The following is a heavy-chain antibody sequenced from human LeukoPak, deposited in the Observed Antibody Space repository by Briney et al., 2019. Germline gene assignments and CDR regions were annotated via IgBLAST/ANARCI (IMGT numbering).Heavy chain of an antibody. V-gene: IGHV3-30*02. D-gene: IGHD6-13*01. Sequence: PGGSLRLSCAASGFTSSSYGMHWVRQAPGKGLEWVAFIRYDGSNKYYADSVKGRFTISRDNAKNSLYLQMNSLRAEDTAVYYCARSLGYSSSWYGYRGQGTLVTVSS. CDR1: GFTSSSYG. CDR3: ARSLGYSSSWYGY. J-gene: IGHJ4*02. CDR2: IRYDGSNK.